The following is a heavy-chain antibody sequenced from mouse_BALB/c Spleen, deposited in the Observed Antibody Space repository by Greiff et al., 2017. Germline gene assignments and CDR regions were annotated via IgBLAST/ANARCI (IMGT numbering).Heavy chain of an antibody. Sequence: SGPELVKPGASVRISCKASGYTFTSYYIHWVKQRPGQGLEWIGWIYPGNVNTKYNEKFKGKATLTSDKSSSTAYMELSSLTSEDSAVYYCARSWLKDAMDYWGQGTSVTVSS. CDR1: GYTFTSYY. CDR2: IYPGNVNT. CDR3: ARSWLKDAMDY. V-gene: IGHV1S56*01. J-gene: IGHJ4*01. D-gene: IGHD3-3*01.